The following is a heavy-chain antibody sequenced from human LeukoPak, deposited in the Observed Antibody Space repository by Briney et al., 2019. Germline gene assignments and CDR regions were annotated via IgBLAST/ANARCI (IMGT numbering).Heavy chain of an antibody. V-gene: IGHV4-59*01. Sequence: SETLSLTCTVSGGSISTYYWNWIRQPPGKGLEWIGYIYYSGTTNYNPSLKSRVTISVDTSKNQFSLKLSSVTAADTAVYYCAREGWGYYFDFWGQGTLVTVS. D-gene: IGHD7-27*01. CDR2: IYYSGTT. CDR1: GGSISTYY. CDR3: AREGWGYYFDF. J-gene: IGHJ4*02.